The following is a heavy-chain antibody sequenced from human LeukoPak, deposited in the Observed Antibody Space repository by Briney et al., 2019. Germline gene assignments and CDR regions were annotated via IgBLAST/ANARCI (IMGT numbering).Heavy chain of an antibody. CDR3: ARVGPGSYYYYYMDV. D-gene: IGHD3-10*01. J-gene: IGHJ6*03. CDR2: IYYSGST. V-gene: IGHV4-59*01. Sequence: SETLSLTCTVSGGSISSYYWSWIRQPPGKGLEWIGYIYYSGSTNYNPSLKGRVTISVDTSKNQFSLKLSSVTAADTAVYYCARVGPGSYYYYYMDVWGKGTTVTISS. CDR1: GGSISSYY.